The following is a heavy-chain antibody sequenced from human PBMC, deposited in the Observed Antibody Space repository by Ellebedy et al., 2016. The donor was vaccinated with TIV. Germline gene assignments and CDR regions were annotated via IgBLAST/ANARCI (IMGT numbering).Heavy chain of an antibody. J-gene: IGHJ4*02. Sequence: GGSLRLSCAVSGFAVSSNYMSWVRQAPGKGLEWVSIIYSAGPTYYADSVKGRFTISRDNSKNTLYLQMSSLRTEDTAVYYCARVDLGLAFDNWGRGTLVTVSS. CDR3: ARVDLGLAFDN. V-gene: IGHV3-53*01. CDR1: GFAVSSNY. CDR2: IYSAGPT. D-gene: IGHD3/OR15-3a*01.